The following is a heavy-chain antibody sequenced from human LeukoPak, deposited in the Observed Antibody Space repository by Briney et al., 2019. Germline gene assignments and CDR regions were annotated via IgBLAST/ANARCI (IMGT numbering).Heavy chain of an antibody. J-gene: IGHJ3*02. V-gene: IGHV4-59*01. CDR2: IYYSGST. D-gene: IGHD3-22*01. CDR3: AREAGYYDSSGYYYGDKGAFDI. Sequence: PSETLSLTCTGSGGSISSYYWSWIRQPPGKGLEWIGYIYYSGSTNYNPSLKSRVTISVDTSKNQFSLKLSSVTAADTAVYYCAREAGYYDSSGYYYGDKGAFDIWGQGTMVTVSS. CDR1: GGSISSYY.